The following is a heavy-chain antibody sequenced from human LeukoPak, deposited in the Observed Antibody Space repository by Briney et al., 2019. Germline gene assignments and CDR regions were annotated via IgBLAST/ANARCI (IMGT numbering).Heavy chain of an antibody. CDR3: ARANSGYEYYFDY. D-gene: IGHD5-12*01. V-gene: IGHV3-33*01. CDR2: IWYDGSNK. J-gene: IGHJ4*02. Sequence: GGSLRLSCAASGFTFSSYGMHWVREAPGKGLEWVAVIWYDGSNKYYADSVKGRFTISRDNSKNTPYLQMNSLRAEDTAVSYCARANSGYEYYFDYWGQGTLVTVSS. CDR1: GFTFSSYG.